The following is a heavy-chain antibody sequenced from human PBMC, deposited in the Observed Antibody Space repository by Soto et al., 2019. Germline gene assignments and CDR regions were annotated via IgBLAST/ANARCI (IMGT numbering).Heavy chain of an antibody. Sequence: SVKVSCKASGGTFSSYTISWVRQAPGQGLEWMGRIIPILGIANYAQKFQGRVTITADKSTSTAYMELSSLRSEDTAVYYCARASQQRPTRAFDYWGQGTLVTVSS. D-gene: IGHD6-13*01. CDR1: GGTFSSYT. V-gene: IGHV1-69*02. J-gene: IGHJ4*02. CDR2: IIPILGIA. CDR3: ARASQQRPTRAFDY.